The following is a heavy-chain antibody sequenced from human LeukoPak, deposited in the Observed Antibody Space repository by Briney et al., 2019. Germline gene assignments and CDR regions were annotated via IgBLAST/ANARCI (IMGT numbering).Heavy chain of an antibody. J-gene: IGHJ6*03. CDR3: ARGRSSIAVAGTPYYYYCMDV. Sequence: SETLSLTCAVNGGSFSGYYWSWIRQPPGKGQEWIGAINHSGSTNYSPSLKSRVTISVDTSKDKFSLKVRSVTAADRAVYYCARGRSSIAVAGTPYYYYCMDVWGKGTTVTVSS. D-gene: IGHD6-19*01. CDR1: GGSFSGYY. CDR2: INHSGST. V-gene: IGHV4-34*01.